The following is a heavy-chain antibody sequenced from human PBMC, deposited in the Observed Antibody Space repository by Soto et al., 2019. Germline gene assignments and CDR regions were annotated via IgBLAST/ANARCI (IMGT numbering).Heavy chain of an antibody. Sequence: SETLSLTCTVSGGSISSSSYYWGWIRQPPGKGLEWIGSIYYSGSTYYNPSLKSRVTISVDTSKNQFSLKLSSVTAADTAVYNCAATPSLTIFGVVINSRGYYGMDVWGQGTTVPVSS. V-gene: IGHV4-39*01. CDR3: AATPSLTIFGVVINSRGYYGMDV. J-gene: IGHJ6*02. D-gene: IGHD3-3*01. CDR2: IYYSGST. CDR1: GGSISSSSYY.